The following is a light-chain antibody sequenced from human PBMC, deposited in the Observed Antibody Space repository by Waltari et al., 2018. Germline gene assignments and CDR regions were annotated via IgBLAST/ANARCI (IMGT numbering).Light chain of an antibody. V-gene: IGKV2-28*01. CDR2: LGS. J-gene: IGKJ1*01. CDR3: MQALQIPWT. Sequence: DIVMTQSPLSLPVTPGEPASIPCRFSQSLLHSNGYSYLDWYLQKPGQSPQLLIYLGSNRASGVPDRFSGSESGTDFTLKISRVEAEDVGVYYCMQALQIPWTFGQGTKVEIK. CDR1: QSLLHSNGYSY.